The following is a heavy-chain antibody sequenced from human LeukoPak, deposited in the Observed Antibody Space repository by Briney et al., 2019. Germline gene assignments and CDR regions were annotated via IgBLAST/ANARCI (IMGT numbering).Heavy chain of an antibody. CDR3: AREEIYLPEIY. CDR2: ISAYNGNT. Sequence: ASVKVSCKASGGAFSSYAISWVRQAPGQGLEWMGWISAYNGNTNYAQKLQGRVTMTTDTSTSTAYMELRSLRSDDTAVYYCAREEIYLPEIYWGQGTLVTVSS. D-gene: IGHD2-2*02. V-gene: IGHV1-18*01. CDR1: GGAFSSYA. J-gene: IGHJ4*02.